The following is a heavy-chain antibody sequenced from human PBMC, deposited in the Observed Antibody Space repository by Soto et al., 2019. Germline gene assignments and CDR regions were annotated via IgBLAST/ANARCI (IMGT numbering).Heavy chain of an antibody. V-gene: IGHV3-23*01. J-gene: IGHJ5*01. CDR3: AKDIRWQKLRCLDS. Sequence: GGSLRLSCAASGFTFSSYAMSWVRQAPGKGLEWVSGISGSGGNIYYAESVKGRFTVSRDNSKNKVYLQMNSLRVEDTAIFYCAKDIRWQKLRCLDSWGQGTLVTVSS. CDR2: ISGSGGNI. CDR1: GFTFSSYA. D-gene: IGHD6-13*01.